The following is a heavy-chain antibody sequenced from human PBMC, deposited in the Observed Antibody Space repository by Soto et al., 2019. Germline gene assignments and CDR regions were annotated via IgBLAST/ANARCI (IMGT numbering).Heavy chain of an antibody. CDR1: GYTFTGYY. D-gene: IGHD2-2*01. CDR3: ARESGHCSSTSCYFWRYFLNYGMDV. J-gene: IGHJ6*02. V-gene: IGHV1-2*04. CDR2: INPNSGGT. Sequence: ASVKVSCKASGYTFTGYYMHWVRQAPGQGLEWMGWINPNSGGTNYAQKFQGWVTMTRDTPISTAYMELSRLRSDDTAVYYCARESGHCSSTSCYFWRYFLNYGMDVWGQGTTVTVSS.